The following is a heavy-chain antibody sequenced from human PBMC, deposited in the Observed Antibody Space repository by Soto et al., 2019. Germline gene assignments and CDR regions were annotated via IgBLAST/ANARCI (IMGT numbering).Heavy chain of an antibody. V-gene: IGHV3-21*04. CDR3: ARDRGDKWKMAPAGWFDP. CDR1: GFTFHSYT. J-gene: IGHJ5*02. D-gene: IGHD1-1*01. CDR2: ISSSGNSL. Sequence: PGGSLRLCCAASGFTFHSYTMNWVRQAPGKGLEWVSSISSSGNSLYYADSLRGRFTISRDNVKNSMFLEMSSLRSEDTAVYYCARDRGDKWKMAPAGWFDPWGQGTLVTVSS.